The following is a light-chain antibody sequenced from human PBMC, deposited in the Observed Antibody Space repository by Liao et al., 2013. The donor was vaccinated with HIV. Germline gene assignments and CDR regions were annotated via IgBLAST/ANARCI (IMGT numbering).Light chain of an antibody. CDR2: QDT. J-gene: IGLJ1*01. V-gene: IGLV3-1*01. CDR1: RLGDKF. CDR3: QAWDFNTNYV. Sequence: SYELTQPPSVSVSPGQTAIITCSGDRLGDKFVSWYQQKPGQSPLVVIYQDTKRPSGIPERFSGSNSGNTATLSISGAQAMDEADYYCQAWDFNTNYVFGAGTTVSVL.